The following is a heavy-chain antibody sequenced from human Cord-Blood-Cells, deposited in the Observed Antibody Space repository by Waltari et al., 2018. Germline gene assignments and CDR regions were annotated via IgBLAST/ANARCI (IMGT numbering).Heavy chain of an antibody. J-gene: IGHJ2*01. CDR1: GGSISSSSSY. CDR3: ARRIAAAAWYFDL. D-gene: IGHD6-13*01. CDR2: SYYSGST. Sequence: QLQLQESGPGLVKPSETLSLTCTVSGGSISSSSSYRGWIRQPPGKGLEWIGSSYYSGSTSYNPSLKSRVTISVDTSKNQFSLKLSSVTDADTAVYYCARRIAAAAWYFDLWGRGTLVTVSS. V-gene: IGHV4-39*01.